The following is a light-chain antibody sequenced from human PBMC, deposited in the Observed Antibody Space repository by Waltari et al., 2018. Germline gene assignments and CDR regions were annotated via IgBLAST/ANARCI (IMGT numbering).Light chain of an antibody. CDR1: LLTKQF. J-gene: IGLJ2*01. CDR3: YSTDIFRSERGV. V-gene: IGLV3-10*01. Sequence: SYELTQPPSVSVSPGQTATITCSGDLLTKQFTYWFQQKSGQAPVMVIYEDTKRLSAIPARFSGSSSGTTAALTITGAQVEDEADYYCYSTDIFRSERGVFGGGTKLLVL. CDR2: EDT.